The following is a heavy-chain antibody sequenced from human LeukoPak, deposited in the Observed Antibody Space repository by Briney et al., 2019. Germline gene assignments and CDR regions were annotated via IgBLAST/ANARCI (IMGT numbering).Heavy chain of an antibody. V-gene: IGHV3-7*01. CDR1: GFTFSSYW. CDR3: AREKEAPGVGVVVIRDYYYMDV. Sequence: PGGSLRLSCAASGFTFSSYWMSWVRQAPGKGLEWVANIKQDGSEKYYVDSVKGRFTISRDNAKNSLYLQMSSLRAGDTAVYYCAREKEAPGVGVVVIRDYYYMDVWGKGTTVTVSS. CDR2: IKQDGSEK. J-gene: IGHJ6*03. D-gene: IGHD3-22*01.